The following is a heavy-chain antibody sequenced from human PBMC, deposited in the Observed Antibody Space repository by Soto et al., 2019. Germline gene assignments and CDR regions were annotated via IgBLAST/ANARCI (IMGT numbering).Heavy chain of an antibody. D-gene: IGHD2-15*01. CDR3: ARDRYCSGGSCYSGWFYP. CDR2: VSYDGSNK. V-gene: IGHV3-30-3*01. J-gene: IGHJ5*02. Sequence: GGSLRLSCAASGFTFSSYAMHWVRQAPGKGLEWVAVVSYDGSNKYYADSVKGRFTISRDNSKNTLYLQMNSLRAEDTAVYYCARDRYCSGGSCYSGWFYPCGQRTLVTVSS. CDR1: GFTFSSYA.